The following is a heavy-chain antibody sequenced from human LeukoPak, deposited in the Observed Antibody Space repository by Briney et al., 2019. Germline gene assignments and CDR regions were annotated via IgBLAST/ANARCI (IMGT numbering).Heavy chain of an antibody. CDR2: ISGSGGST. CDR1: GFTFSSYG. Sequence: GGTLRLSCAASGFTFSSYGMSWVRQAPGKGLEWVSAISGSGGSTYYADSVKGRFTISRDNSKSTLYLQMNSLRAEDTAVYYCAKHYSVVAATEVDYWGQGTLVTVSS. CDR3: AKHYSVVAATEVDY. J-gene: IGHJ4*02. V-gene: IGHV3-23*01. D-gene: IGHD2-15*01.